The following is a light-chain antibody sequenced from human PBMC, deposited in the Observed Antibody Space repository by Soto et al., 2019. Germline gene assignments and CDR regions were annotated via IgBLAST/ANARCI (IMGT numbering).Light chain of an antibody. V-gene: IGKV2-28*01. CDR3: MQALQTPRT. Sequence: DIVMTQSPLSLPVTPGEPASISCRSSQSLLHSNGYNYLDWYLQTPGQSPQLLIYLGSNRDSGVPDRFSGSGSGTDFTLKISRVEAEDVGVYYCMQALQTPRTFGQGTKVEIK. CDR1: QSLLHSNGYNY. CDR2: LGS. J-gene: IGKJ1*01.